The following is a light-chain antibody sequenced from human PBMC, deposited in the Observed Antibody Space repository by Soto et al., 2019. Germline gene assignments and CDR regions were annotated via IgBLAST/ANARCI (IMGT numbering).Light chain of an antibody. V-gene: IGKV3-20*01. CDR3: QQYGSPLT. CDR1: HTISSSY. Sequence: EIVLTQSPGTLSLSPGERATLSCRASHTISSSYLAWYQQKPGQAPRLLMYGISRRATGIPDRFSGSGSGTDFTLTITRLEPEDFAVYYCQQYGSPLTFGGGTKVEI. J-gene: IGKJ4*01. CDR2: GIS.